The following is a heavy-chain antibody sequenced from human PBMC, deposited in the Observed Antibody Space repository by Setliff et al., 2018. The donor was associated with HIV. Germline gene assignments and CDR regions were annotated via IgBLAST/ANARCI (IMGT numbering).Heavy chain of an antibody. V-gene: IGHV4-34*01. Sequence: PSETLSLTCAVFGESVSGYYWSWIRQPPGKGLEWIGEINHTGSTNYNPSLKSRATISVDTSKNQFSLKLSSVTAADTAVYYCARDRSNWNYGKNYMDVWGKGTTVTVSS. J-gene: IGHJ6*03. D-gene: IGHD1-7*01. CDR3: ARDRSNWNYGKNYMDV. CDR2: INHTGST. CDR1: GESVSGYY.